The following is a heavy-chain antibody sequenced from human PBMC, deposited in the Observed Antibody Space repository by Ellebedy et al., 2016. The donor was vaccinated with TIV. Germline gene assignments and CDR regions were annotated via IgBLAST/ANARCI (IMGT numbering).Heavy chain of an antibody. V-gene: IGHV4-34*01. CDR3: ARGLARDY. CDR2: ITHSGST. CDR1: GGSFSGYY. J-gene: IGHJ4*02. Sequence: MPSETLSLTCAVYGGSFSGYYWSWIRQPPGKGLEWIGEITHSGSTNYNPSLQSRVTISVDTSKNQFSLNLSPVTAADTAVYYCARGLARDYWGQGTLVTVSS.